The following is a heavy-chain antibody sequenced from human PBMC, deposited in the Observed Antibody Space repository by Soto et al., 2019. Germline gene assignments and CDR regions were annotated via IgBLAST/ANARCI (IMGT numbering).Heavy chain of an antibody. J-gene: IGHJ4*02. Sequence: ESGGGVVQPGRSLRLSCAASGFTFSSYGMHWVRQAPGKGLEWVAVIWYDGSNKYYADSVKGRFTISRDNSKNTLYLQMNSLRAEDTAVYYCARVRSSQWLLTDYWGQGTLVTVSS. D-gene: IGHD3-22*01. CDR3: ARVRSSQWLLTDY. CDR2: IWYDGSNK. CDR1: GFTFSSYG. V-gene: IGHV3-33*01.